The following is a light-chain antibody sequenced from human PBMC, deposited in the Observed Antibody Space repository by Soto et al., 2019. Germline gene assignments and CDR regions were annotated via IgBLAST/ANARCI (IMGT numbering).Light chain of an antibody. V-gene: IGKV1-5*01. CDR3: QQSDSTPYT. J-gene: IGKJ2*01. CDR2: DAS. CDR1: QSINKW. Sequence: DIQMTQSPSTLSASLGDTVTITCRASQSINKWLAWYQHKPGKAPQLLIYDASSLLSGVPSRFSGSGSGTHFTLTISSLQPEDFATYFCQQSDSTPYTFGQGTKVDIK.